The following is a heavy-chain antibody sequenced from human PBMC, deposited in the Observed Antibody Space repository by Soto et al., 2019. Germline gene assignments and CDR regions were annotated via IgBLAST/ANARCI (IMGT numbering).Heavy chain of an antibody. CDR1: GGSIISSSCY. Sequence: PSETLSLTCTVAGGSIISSSCYWGWIRQPPGKGLEWLGSIFYSGSTYYNPSLKSRVTISVDTSKNQFSLKLSSVTAADTAVYYCATQEVGGTYVYTFDPWGQGTLVTVSS. D-gene: IGHD1-26*01. CDR3: ATQEVGGTYVYTFDP. J-gene: IGHJ5*02. V-gene: IGHV4-39*01. CDR2: IFYSGST.